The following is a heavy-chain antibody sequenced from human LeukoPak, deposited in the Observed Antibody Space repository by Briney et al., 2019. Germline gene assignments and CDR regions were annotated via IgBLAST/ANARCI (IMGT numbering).Heavy chain of an antibody. CDR1: GGSISSYY. CDR2: IYTSGST. V-gene: IGHV4-4*07. Sequence: SETLSLTCTASGGSISSYYWSWIRQPPGKGLQWIWRIYTSGSTNYNPSPKSRVTMSVDTSKNQFSLKLSSVTAADSDVYYCARDRAGLMSSWGQGTLVTVSS. J-gene: IGHJ4*02. D-gene: IGHD2-2*01. CDR3: ARDRAGLMSS.